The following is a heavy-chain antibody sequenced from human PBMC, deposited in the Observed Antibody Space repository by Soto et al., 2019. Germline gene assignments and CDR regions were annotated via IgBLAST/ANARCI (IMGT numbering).Heavy chain of an antibody. CDR2: MNPNRGNT. Sequence: QVQLVQSGAEVKKPGASVKVSCKASGYTFTSYDINWVRQATGQGLEWMGCMNPNRGNTGYAQKFQGRVTLTRNTSISTAYMELRSLRSEDTAVYYCARLGGVIAELQYYYGMDVWGQGTTVTVCS. D-gene: IGHD1-26*01. J-gene: IGHJ6*02. CDR1: GYTFTSYD. V-gene: IGHV1-8*01. CDR3: ARLGGVIAELQYYYGMDV.